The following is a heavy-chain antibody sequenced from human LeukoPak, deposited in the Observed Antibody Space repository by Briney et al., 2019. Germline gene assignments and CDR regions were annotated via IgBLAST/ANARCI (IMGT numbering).Heavy chain of an antibody. J-gene: IGHJ6*03. CDR1: GCSISSHY. Sequence: SETLSLTCTVSGCSISSHYWSWIRQAPGKGLEWIGYIYYSGSTNYNPSLKSRVTISVDTSKNQFSLKLGSVTAADTTVYYCAREVAARPYYYYYSMDVWGKGTTVTVSS. D-gene: IGHD6-6*01. CDR3: AREVAARPYYYYYSMDV. V-gene: IGHV4-59*11. CDR2: IYYSGST.